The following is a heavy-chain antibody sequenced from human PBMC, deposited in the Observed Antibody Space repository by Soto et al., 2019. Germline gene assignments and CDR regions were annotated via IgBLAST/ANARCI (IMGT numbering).Heavy chain of an antibody. CDR3: ARGGYYFYMDV. CDR2: IHHSGST. D-gene: IGHD1-26*01. CDR1: GGSISISNW. V-gene: IGHV4-4*02. Sequence: QVQLQESGPGLVKPSETLSLTCAFSGGSISISNWWSWVRQTPGKGLEWIGQIHHSGSTNYSPSLTSRVTISVDKSKIQFSLKMNSVTAADTAVYYCARGGYYFYMDVWGKGNTVTVSS. J-gene: IGHJ6*03.